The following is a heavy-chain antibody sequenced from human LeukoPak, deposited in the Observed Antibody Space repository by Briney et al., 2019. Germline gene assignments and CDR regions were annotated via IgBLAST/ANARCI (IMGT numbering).Heavy chain of an antibody. CDR1: GGSISGYY. D-gene: IGHD6-19*01. V-gene: IGHV4-59*01. J-gene: IGHJ4*02. CDR3: ARRPYSSGWYYLDY. CDR2: IYYGEST. Sequence: SETLSLTCTVPGGSISGYYWNWIRQPPGKGLEWIGYIYYGESTNYNPSLKSRVTISVDTSKNQFSLKLTSVTAADTAVYYCARRPYSSGWYYLDYWGQGTLVTVSS.